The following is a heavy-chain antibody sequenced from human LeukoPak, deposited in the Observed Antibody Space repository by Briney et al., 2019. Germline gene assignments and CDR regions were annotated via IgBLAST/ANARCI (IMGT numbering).Heavy chain of an antibody. J-gene: IGHJ4*02. D-gene: IGHD4-17*01. Sequence: GESLKISCKGSGYTFRIYWIAWVRQMPGKGLEWMGTIYPGDSDTRYSPSFQGQVTISDDESISTAYLQWSSLKASDTAIYYCARSGNYGEYVLWGQGTLVTVSS. CDR1: GYTFRIYW. CDR2: IYPGDSDT. CDR3: ARSGNYGEYVL. V-gene: IGHV5-51*01.